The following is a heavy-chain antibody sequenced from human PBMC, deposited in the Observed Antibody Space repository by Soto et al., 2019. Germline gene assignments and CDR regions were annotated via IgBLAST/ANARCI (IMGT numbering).Heavy chain of an antibody. Sequence: QVQLVESGGGVVQPGKSLKLSCAPSGFTFSSYAMHWVRQAPGKGLEWVALISYDVITKYYTDSVKGRFTISRDNSKNTLFLQMNSLRPEDTAVYYCARGRGNSGWAYFDYWGQGTLVTVFS. CDR3: ARGRGNSGWAYFDY. V-gene: IGHV3-30-3*01. CDR2: ISYDVITK. D-gene: IGHD6-19*01. CDR1: GFTFSSYA. J-gene: IGHJ4*02.